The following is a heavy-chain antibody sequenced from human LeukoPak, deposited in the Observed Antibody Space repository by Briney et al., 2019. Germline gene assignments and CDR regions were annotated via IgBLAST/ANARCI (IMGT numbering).Heavy chain of an antibody. CDR1: GGPFSGYY. D-gene: IGHD3-10*01. V-gene: IGHV4-34*01. Sequence: PSETLSLTCAVYGGPFSGYYWSWIRQPPGKGLEWIGEINHSGSTNYNPSLKSRVTISVDTSKNQFSLKLSSVTAADTAVYYCARRPSYYLFDYWGQGTLVTVSS. CDR2: INHSGST. CDR3: ARRPSYYLFDY. J-gene: IGHJ4*02.